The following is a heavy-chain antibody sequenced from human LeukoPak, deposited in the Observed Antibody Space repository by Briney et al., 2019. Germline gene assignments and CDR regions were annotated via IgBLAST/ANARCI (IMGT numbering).Heavy chain of an antibody. J-gene: IGHJ6*04. CDR2: ITSSSTYI. D-gene: IGHD3-3*02. Sequence: GGSLRLSCAASGFTFGDYTMNWVRQAPGKGLEWVSSITSSSTYIYYSDSVKGRFTISRDNAKNSLYLQMNSLRAEDTAVYYCTNLAPRDVWGKGTTVTVSS. V-gene: IGHV3-21*01. CDR1: GFTFGDYT. CDR3: TNLAPRDV.